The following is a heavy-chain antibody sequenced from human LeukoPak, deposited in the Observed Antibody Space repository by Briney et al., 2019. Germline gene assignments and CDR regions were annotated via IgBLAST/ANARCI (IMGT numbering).Heavy chain of an antibody. CDR3: ARDRALMVRGVVPFDP. D-gene: IGHD3-10*01. V-gene: IGHV3-33*08. CDR1: GFTFSSYA. Sequence: GGSLRLSCAASGFTFSSYAMHWVRQAPGKGLEWVAVIWYDGSNKYYADSVKGRFTISRDNSKNTLYLQMNSLRAEDTAVYYCARDRALMVRGVVPFDPWGQGTLVTVSS. CDR2: IWYDGSNK. J-gene: IGHJ5*02.